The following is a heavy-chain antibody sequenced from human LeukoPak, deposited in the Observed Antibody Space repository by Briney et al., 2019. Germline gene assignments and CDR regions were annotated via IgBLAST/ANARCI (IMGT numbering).Heavy chain of an antibody. D-gene: IGHD2-15*01. CDR1: GGSISSGDYY. V-gene: IGHV4-61*08. CDR2: IYCSGST. CDR3: ARRYCSGGSCYDAFDI. J-gene: IGHJ3*02. Sequence: SETLSLTCTVSGGSISSGDYYWSWIRQPPGKGLEWIGYIYCSGSTNYNPSLKSRVTISVDTSKNQFSLKLSSVTAVDTAVYYCARRYCSGGSCYDAFDIWGQGTMVTVSS.